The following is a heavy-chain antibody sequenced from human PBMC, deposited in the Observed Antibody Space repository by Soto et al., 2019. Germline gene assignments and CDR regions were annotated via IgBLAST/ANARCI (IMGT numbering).Heavy chain of an antibody. Sequence: LRLSCAAPGFTFSSYEMNWVRQAPGKGLEWVSYISSSGSTIYYADSVKGRFTISRDNAKNSLYLQMNSLRAEDTAVYYCARDHLFAPQDYYYYGMDVWGQGTTVTVSS. J-gene: IGHJ6*02. V-gene: IGHV3-48*03. CDR3: ARDHLFAPQDYYYYGMDV. CDR1: GFTFSSYE. D-gene: IGHD3-10*02. CDR2: ISSSGSTI.